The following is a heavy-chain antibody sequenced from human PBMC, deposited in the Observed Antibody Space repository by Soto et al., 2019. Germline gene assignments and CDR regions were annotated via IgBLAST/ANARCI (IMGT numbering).Heavy chain of an antibody. CDR1: GFTFSSYG. V-gene: IGHV3-30*18. D-gene: IGHD2-15*01. J-gene: IGHJ6*02. CDR3: AKARYCSGGSCYHPTSYYYYGMDV. Sequence: GGSLRLSCAASGFTFSSYGMHWVRQAPGKWLEWVAVISYDGSNKYYADSVKGRFTISRDNSKNTLYLQMNSLRAEDTAVYYCAKARYCSGGSCYHPTSYYYYGMDVWGQGTTVTVSS. CDR2: ISYDGSNK.